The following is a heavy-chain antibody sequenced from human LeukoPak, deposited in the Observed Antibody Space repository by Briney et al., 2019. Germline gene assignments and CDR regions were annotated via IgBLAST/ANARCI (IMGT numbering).Heavy chain of an antibody. D-gene: IGHD5-12*01. J-gene: IGHJ5*01. Sequence: PGGSLRLSCEAFGFTFSSNWMHWVRHAPGKGLVWVSRINSDGSYTSYADSVKGRFTISRDNAKNTLYLQMNSLRVEDTAVYYCARSSWPATRFDSWDQGSLVTVSS. V-gene: IGHV3-74*01. CDR1: GFTFSSNW. CDR2: INSDGSYT. CDR3: ARSSWPATRFDS.